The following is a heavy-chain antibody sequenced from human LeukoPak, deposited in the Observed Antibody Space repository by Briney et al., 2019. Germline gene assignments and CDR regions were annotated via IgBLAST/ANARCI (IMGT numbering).Heavy chain of an antibody. Sequence: PGRSLRLSCAASGFTFDDYAMHWVRQAPGKGLEWVSGISWNSGSIGYADSVKGRFTISRDNAKNSLYLQMNSLRAEDTAVYYCARRGSSSSVDYWGQGTLVTVSS. CDR3: ARRGSSSSVDY. D-gene: IGHD6-6*01. J-gene: IGHJ4*02. CDR1: GFTFDDYA. CDR2: ISWNSGSI. V-gene: IGHV3-9*01.